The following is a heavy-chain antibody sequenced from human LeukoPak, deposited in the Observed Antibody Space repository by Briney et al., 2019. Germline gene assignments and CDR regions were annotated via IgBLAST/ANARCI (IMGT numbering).Heavy chain of an antibody. CDR2: IGTAGDT. J-gene: IGHJ3*02. V-gene: IGHV3-13*01. CDR3: ARDCSSTSCAGAFDI. D-gene: IGHD2-2*01. Sequence: GGSLRLSCAASGFTFSSYDMHWVRQATGKGLEWVSAIGTAGDTYYPGSVKGRFTISRENAKNSLYLQMNSRRAGDTAVYYCARDCSSTSCAGAFDIWGQGTMVTVSS. CDR1: GFTFSSYD.